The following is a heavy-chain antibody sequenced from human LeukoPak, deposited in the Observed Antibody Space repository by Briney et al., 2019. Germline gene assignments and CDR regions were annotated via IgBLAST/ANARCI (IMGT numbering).Heavy chain of an antibody. CDR3: ARDGSGGSCYSD. CDR1: GFTFSSYS. CDR2: ISSSSSYI. D-gene: IGHD2-15*01. J-gene: IGHJ4*02. V-gene: IGHV3-21*01. Sequence: GGSLRLSCAASGFTFSSYSMNWVRQAPGKGLEWVSSISSSSSYIYYADSVKGRFTISRDSAKNSLYLQMNSLRAEDTAVYYCARDGSGGSCYSDWGQGTLVTVSS.